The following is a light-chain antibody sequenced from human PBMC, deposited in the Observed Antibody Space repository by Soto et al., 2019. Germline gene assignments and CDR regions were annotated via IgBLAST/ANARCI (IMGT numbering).Light chain of an antibody. CDR3: SSYAGSSNLV. CDR1: SSDVGGYNY. V-gene: IGLV2-8*01. CDR2: EVT. Sequence: QSALTQPPSASGSPGQSVTISCTGTSSDVGGYNYVSWYQQHPGKAPKLLIYEVTKRPSGVPDRFSASRSGNTASLTVSGLQVDDEADYYCSSYAGSSNLVFGGGTKLTVL. J-gene: IGLJ2*01.